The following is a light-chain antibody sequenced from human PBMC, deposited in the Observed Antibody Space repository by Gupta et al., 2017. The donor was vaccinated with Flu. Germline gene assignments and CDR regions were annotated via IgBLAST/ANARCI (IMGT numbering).Light chain of an antibody. V-gene: IGKV3-15*01. CDR2: RAS. CDR1: KSVSSD. Sequence: ALRSVSPGDRATLSWRANKSVSSDLAWYQQKLGQAPRLLIYRASTRATGVPARFSASGSGTEFTLTISSLQSEDFAVYYCQQFNTWPPWTFGQGTKVEVK. CDR3: QQFNTWPPWT. J-gene: IGKJ1*01.